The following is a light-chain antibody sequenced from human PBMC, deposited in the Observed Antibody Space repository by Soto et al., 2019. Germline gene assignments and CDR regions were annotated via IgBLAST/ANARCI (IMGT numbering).Light chain of an antibody. CDR3: QQYMSSVT. J-gene: IGKJ1*01. Sequence: EIVLTQSPGSLSLSPGQRATLSCRASQSVDTTFFAWYQKKPGQAPRLLIYGASKRATGIPDRFSGSGSGTYFTLISSRLEPEDFAVYYCQQYMSSVTFGQGTKVEIK. V-gene: IGKV3-20*01. CDR1: QSVDTTF. CDR2: GAS.